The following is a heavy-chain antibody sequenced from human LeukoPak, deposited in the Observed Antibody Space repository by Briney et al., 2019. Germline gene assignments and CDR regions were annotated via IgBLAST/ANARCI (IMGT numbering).Heavy chain of an antibody. Sequence: GGSLRLSCAASGFTFSSYSMNWVRQAPGKGLEWVSSISSSSSYIYYADSVKGRFTISRDNAKNSLYLQMNSLRAKDTAVYYCARDRSLWSGYDNWGQGTLVTVSS. J-gene: IGHJ4*02. D-gene: IGHD5-12*01. V-gene: IGHV3-21*01. CDR2: ISSSSSYI. CDR3: ARDRSLWSGYDN. CDR1: GFTFSSYS.